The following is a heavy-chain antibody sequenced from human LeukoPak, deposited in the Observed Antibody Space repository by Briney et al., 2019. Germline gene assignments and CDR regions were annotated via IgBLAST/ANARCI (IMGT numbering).Heavy chain of an antibody. Sequence: ASVKVSCKASGYTFTGYYMHWVRQAPGKGLEGMGGFDPEDGETIYAQKFQGRVTMTEDTSTDTAYMELSSLRSEDTAVYYCATGYSGKSYYYYYMDVWGKGTTVTISS. CDR3: ATGYSGKSYYYYYMDV. V-gene: IGHV1-24*01. J-gene: IGHJ6*03. D-gene: IGHD3-10*01. CDR2: FDPEDGET. CDR1: GYTFTGYY.